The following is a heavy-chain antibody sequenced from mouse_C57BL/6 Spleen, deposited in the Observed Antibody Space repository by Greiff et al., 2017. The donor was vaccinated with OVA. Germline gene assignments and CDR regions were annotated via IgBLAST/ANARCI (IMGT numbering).Heavy chain of an antibody. J-gene: IGHJ1*03. D-gene: IGHD1-1*01. CDR3: AWGVYGCWYFDV. Sequence: QVQLQQPGAELVKPGASVKLSCKASGYTFTSYWMHWVKQRPGQGLEWIGMIHPNSGSTNYNEKFKSKATLTVDKSSSTAYMQLSSLTSEDSAVYYCAWGVYGCWYFDVWGTGTTVTVSS. V-gene: IGHV1-64*01. CDR2: IHPNSGST. CDR1: GYTFTSYW.